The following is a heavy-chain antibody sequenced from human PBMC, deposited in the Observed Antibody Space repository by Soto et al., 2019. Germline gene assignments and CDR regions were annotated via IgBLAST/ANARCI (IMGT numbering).Heavy chain of an antibody. CDR3: ARGHFGVTMDV. J-gene: IGHJ6*02. CDR1: DFTFSAYS. Sequence: EVQLLESGGGLVQPGGSLRPSWAPLDFTFSAYSSIWVRQVPGKGLEWVSGVNAGGDIPYYAESVKGRFTTSRDNSKNTLYLQMNSLRAEDTAVFYGARGHFGVTMDVWGQGTTVTVSS. D-gene: IGHD3-3*01. V-gene: IGHV3-23*01. CDR2: VNAGGDIP.